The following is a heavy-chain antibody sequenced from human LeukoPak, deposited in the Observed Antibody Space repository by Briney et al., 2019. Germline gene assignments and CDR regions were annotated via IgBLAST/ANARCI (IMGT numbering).Heavy chain of an antibody. CDR3: AKVAVSGWYSGGNFDY. CDR2: INPGNGGI. J-gene: IGHJ4*02. D-gene: IGHD6-19*01. Sequence: ASVKVSCKASGYNFIGYYIHWVRQAPGQGLEWMGWINPGNGGISYAQKFQGRVTMTRDTSINTAYMDLSSLTSDDTAVYYCAKVAVSGWYSGGNFDYWGQGTLVTVSS. V-gene: IGHV1-2*02. CDR1: GYNFIGYY.